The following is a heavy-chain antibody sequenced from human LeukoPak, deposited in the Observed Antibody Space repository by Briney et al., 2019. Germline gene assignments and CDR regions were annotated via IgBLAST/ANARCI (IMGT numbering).Heavy chain of an antibody. V-gene: IGHV4-34*01. CDR3: ARGPRTAAEYFQH. D-gene: IGHD2-2*01. Sequence: SETLSLTCAVYGGSFSGYYWSWIRQPPGKGLEWIGEINHSGSTNYNPSLKSRVTISVDTSKNQLSLKLSSVTAADTAVYYCARGPRTAAEYFQHWGQGTLVTVSS. CDR1: GGSFSGYY. J-gene: IGHJ1*01. CDR2: INHSGST.